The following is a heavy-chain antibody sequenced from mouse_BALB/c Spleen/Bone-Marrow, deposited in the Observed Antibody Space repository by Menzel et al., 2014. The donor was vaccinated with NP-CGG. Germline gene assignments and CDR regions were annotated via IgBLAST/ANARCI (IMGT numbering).Heavy chain of an antibody. V-gene: IGHV5-6-4*01. Sequence: EVKLVESEGGLVKPGGSLKLSCAASGFTFSSYTMSWVRQTPEKRLEWVATISSGGSYTYYPDSVKGRFTISRDNAKNTLYLQMSSLKSEDTAMYYCTREDTNWDFDYWGQGTTLTVSS. J-gene: IGHJ2*01. CDR3: TREDTNWDFDY. D-gene: IGHD4-1*01. CDR2: ISSGGSYT. CDR1: GFTFSSYT.